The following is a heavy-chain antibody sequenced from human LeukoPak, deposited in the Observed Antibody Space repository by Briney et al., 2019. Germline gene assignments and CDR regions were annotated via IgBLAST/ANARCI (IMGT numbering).Heavy chain of an antibody. CDR3: ARHSSGWHLDF. D-gene: IGHD6-19*01. Sequence: SETLSPTCTVSGGSISSSSYYWGWIRQPPGKGLEWIGWINYSGATYFNPSLKSRALMSIDTSMNQLSLRLYSVTAADAAIYYCARHSSGWHLDFWGRGTLVTVSS. CDR1: GGSISSSSYY. J-gene: IGHJ4*02. V-gene: IGHV4-39*07. CDR2: INYSGAT.